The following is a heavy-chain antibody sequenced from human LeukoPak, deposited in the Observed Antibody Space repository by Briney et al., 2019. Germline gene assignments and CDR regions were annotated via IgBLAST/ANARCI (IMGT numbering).Heavy chain of an antibody. D-gene: IGHD3-22*01. Sequence: SETLSLTCTVSGGSISSGSYYWSWIRQPAGKGLEWIGRIYTSGSTNYNPSLKSRVTISVDTSKNQFSLKLSSVTAADAAVYYCAREKIADSSKDYWGQGTLVTVSS. CDR3: AREKIADSSKDY. CDR1: GGSISSGSYY. CDR2: IYTSGST. J-gene: IGHJ4*02. V-gene: IGHV4-61*02.